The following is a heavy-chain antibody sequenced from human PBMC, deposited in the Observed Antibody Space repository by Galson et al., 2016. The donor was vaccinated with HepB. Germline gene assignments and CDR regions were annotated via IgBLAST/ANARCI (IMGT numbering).Heavy chain of an antibody. CDR3: SREWSSFEF. Sequence: TLSLTCTVAGGSINNYYWHWIRQPPGKGLEWVGFVGYNGDTRYNPSLRGGITISLGTPKNQFSLKLNSLTSADTAVYYCSREWSSFEFWGQGILVTVSS. V-gene: IGHV4-59*01. CDR2: VGYNGDT. CDR1: GGSINNYY. D-gene: IGHD2-15*01. J-gene: IGHJ4*02.